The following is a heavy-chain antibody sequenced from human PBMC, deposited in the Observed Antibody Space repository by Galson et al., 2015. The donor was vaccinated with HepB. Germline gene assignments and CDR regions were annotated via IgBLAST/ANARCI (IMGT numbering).Heavy chain of an antibody. CDR3: ARSTVGWSFDI. Sequence: SVKASCKASGYTFTSYGISWVRQAPGQGLEWMGWISAYNGNTNYAQKLLGRVTMTTDTSTSTAYMELRSLRSDDTAVYYCARSTVGWSFDIWGQGTMVTVSS. D-gene: IGHD3-3*01. CDR1: GYTFTSYG. V-gene: IGHV1-18*01. J-gene: IGHJ3*02. CDR2: ISAYNGNT.